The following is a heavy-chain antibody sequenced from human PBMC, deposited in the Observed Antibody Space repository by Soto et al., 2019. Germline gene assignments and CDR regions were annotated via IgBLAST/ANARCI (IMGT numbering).Heavy chain of an antibody. V-gene: IGHV4-31*03. CDR2: IYYSGST. Sequence: QVQLQESGPGLVKPSQTLSLTCTVSGGSISSGGYYWSWIRQHPGKGLEWIGYIYYSGSTYYNPSLKSRLTISVDTSKNQFSLKLSSVTAADTAVYYCARASLSYTAMGTGISWFDPWGQETLVTVSS. CDR3: ARASLSYTAMGTGISWFDP. J-gene: IGHJ5*02. D-gene: IGHD5-18*01. CDR1: GGSISSGGYY.